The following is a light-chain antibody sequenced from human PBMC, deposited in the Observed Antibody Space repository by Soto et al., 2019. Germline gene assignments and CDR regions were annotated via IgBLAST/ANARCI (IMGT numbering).Light chain of an antibody. Sequence: QSELTQPPSVSGAPGQRVTISCTGSYSNIGAGYEVHWYQQVPGTAPKLLVSGHNNRPSGVPDRFFGSKSGTSASLTIIGLQAEDEADDYCQSFDSSVSGSGVFGGGTKLTVL. V-gene: IGLV1-40*01. CDR3: QSFDSSVSGSGV. J-gene: IGLJ3*02. CDR2: GHN. CDR1: YSNIGAGYE.